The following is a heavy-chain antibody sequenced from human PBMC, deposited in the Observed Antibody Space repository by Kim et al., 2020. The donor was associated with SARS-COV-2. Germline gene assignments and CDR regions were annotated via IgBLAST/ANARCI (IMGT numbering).Heavy chain of an antibody. Sequence: GGSLRLSCAASGFTFRSSGMTWVRQAPGKGLEWVSFISGSASNIFYADSVKGRFTISRDNSGNTVFLQMNALRAEDAAIYYCAKASSNSWGNFDSWGQGTQVTVSS. CDR1: GFTFRSSG. CDR3: AKASSNSWGNFDS. V-gene: IGHV3-23*01. J-gene: IGHJ4*02. D-gene: IGHD6-13*01. CDR2: ISGSASNI.